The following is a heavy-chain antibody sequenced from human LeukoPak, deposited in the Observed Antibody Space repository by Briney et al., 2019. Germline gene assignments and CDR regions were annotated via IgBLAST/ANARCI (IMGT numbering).Heavy chain of an antibody. CDR3: ARVRPPHYCSSTSCYTGMVYYYGMDV. D-gene: IGHD2-2*02. CDR2: IIPIFGIA. CDR1: GGTFSSYA. J-gene: IGHJ6*02. Sequence: SVKVPCRASGGTFSSYAISWVRQAPGQGLEWMGRIIPIFGIANYAQKFQGRVTITADKSTSTAYMELSSLRSEDTAVYYCARVRPPHYCSSTSCYTGMVYYYGMDVWGQGTTVTVSS. V-gene: IGHV1-69*04.